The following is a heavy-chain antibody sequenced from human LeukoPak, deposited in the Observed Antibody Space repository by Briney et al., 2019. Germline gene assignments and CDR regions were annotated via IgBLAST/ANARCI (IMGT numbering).Heavy chain of an antibody. V-gene: IGHV3-11*01. J-gene: IGHJ4*02. Sequence: GGSLRLSCTASGFTFSDYYLNWIRQAPGKGLEWVSKISGDGSNIAYADSVKGRFTISRDNAKNSLYLQMDSLRDEDTALYYCARGSGYGPPLTYWGQGALVLVSS. D-gene: IGHD4-17*01. CDR2: ISGDGSNI. CDR1: GFTFSDYY. CDR3: ARGSGYGPPLTY.